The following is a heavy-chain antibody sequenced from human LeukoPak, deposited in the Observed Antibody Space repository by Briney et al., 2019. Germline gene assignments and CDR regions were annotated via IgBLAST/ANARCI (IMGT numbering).Heavy chain of an antibody. D-gene: IGHD3-22*01. Sequence: ASVKVSRKASGYAFTGYYLHWVRQAPGQGLEWMGWINPNSGGTNYAQKFQGRVTMTRDTSISTAYMELSRLRSDDTAVYYCVRDRPSYYDSSVYYRENFDFWGQGTLVTVSS. J-gene: IGHJ4*02. CDR3: VRDRPSYYDSSVYYRENFDF. CDR1: GYAFTGYY. CDR2: INPNSGGT. V-gene: IGHV1-2*02.